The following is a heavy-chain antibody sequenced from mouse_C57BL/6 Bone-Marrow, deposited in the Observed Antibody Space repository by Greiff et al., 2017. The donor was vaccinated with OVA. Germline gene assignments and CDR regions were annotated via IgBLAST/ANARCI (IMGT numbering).Heavy chain of an antibody. CDR1: GFSFNTYA. CDR3: VRQGAPAWFAY. CDR2: IRSKSNNYAT. V-gene: IGHV10-1*01. J-gene: IGHJ3*01. Sequence: EVKLMESGGGLVQPKGSLKLSCAASGFSFNTYAMNWVRQAPGKGLEWVARIRSKSNNYATYYADSVKDRFTISRDDSESMLYLQMNNLKTEDTAMYYCVRQGAPAWFAYWGQGTLVTVSA. D-gene: IGHD3-1*01.